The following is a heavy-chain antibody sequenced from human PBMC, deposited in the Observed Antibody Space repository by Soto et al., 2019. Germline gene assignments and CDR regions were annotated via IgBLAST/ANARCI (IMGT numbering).Heavy chain of an antibody. CDR3: ARGSRVRFDP. J-gene: IGHJ5*02. V-gene: IGHV4-34*01. Sequence: SETLSLTCAVYGGSFSGYYWSWIRQPPGKGLEWIGEINHSGSTNYNPSLKSRVTISVDTSKNQFSLKLSSVTAADTAVYYCARGSRVRFDPWGQGTLVTVSS. CDR2: INHSGST. D-gene: IGHD3-10*01. CDR1: GGSFSGYY.